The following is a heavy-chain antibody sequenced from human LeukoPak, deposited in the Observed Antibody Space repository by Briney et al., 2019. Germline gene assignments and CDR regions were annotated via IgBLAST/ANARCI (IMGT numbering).Heavy chain of an antibody. V-gene: IGHV4-39*07. Sequence: PSETLSLTCTVSGGSISSSFHYWGWIRQPPGKGLEWIGSIYYSGSTYYNPSLKSRVTISVDTSKNQFSLKLSSVTAADTAVYYCARAGGKYYDSSGPIGSPPHYWGQGTLVTVSS. J-gene: IGHJ4*02. CDR3: ARAGGKYYDSSGPIGSPPHY. CDR1: GGSISSSFHY. D-gene: IGHD3-22*01. CDR2: IYYSGST.